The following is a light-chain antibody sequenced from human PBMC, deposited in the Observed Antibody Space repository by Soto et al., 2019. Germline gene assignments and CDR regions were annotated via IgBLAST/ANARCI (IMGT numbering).Light chain of an antibody. CDR2: GNS. CDR3: QSYDSSLRGVV. V-gene: IGLV1-40*01. CDR1: SSNIGAGYD. Sequence: QSALTQPPSVSGAPGQTVTISCTGSSSNIGAGYDVHWYQQLPGTAPKLLIYGNSNRPSGVPDRFSGSKSGTSASLAITGLQAEDEGDYYCQSYDSSLRGVVFGGGTKLTVL. J-gene: IGLJ2*01.